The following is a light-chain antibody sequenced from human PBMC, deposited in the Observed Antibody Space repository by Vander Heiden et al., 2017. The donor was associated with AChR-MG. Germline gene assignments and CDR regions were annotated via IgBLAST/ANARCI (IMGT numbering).Light chain of an antibody. CDR2: WAS. CDR3: QQDYSTPRT. Sequence: DIVMTQSPYSLAVSLGERATINCKSSQSVLYSSNNKNYLAWYQQKPGQPPKLLIYWASTRESGVPDRFSDSGSGTDFTLTISSLQAEDVAVYYCQQDYSTPRTFGAGTKVEIK. V-gene: IGKV4-1*01. J-gene: IGKJ4*01. CDR1: QSVLYSSNNKNY.